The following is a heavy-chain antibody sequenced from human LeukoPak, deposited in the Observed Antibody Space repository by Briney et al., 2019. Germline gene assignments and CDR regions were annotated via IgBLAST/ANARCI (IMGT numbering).Heavy chain of an antibody. D-gene: IGHD2-2*01. V-gene: IGHV3-7*03. CDR1: GFTFSSYW. J-gene: IGHJ5*02. CDR3: ARYIIVLPGAVVKWFDP. CDR2: MNQDGNEK. Sequence: GGSLRLSCSASGFTFSSYWMSWVRQAPGKGLEWVANMNQDGNEKYYVDSVKGRFTFSRDNAKNSLYLQMNSLRAEDTAMYYCARYIIVLPGAVVKWFDPWGQGTLVTVSS.